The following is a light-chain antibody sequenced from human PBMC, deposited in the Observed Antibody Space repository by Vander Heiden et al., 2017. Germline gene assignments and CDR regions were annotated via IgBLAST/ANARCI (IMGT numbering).Light chain of an antibody. V-gene: IGLV2-14*01. CDR3: SSYTGSSTDVL. J-gene: IGLJ2*01. CDR1: SSDIGRYNY. CDR2: EVS. Sequence: QSALTQPASVSGSPGQSITISCTGTSSDIGRYNYVSWYQHRPGKPPKLLTYEVSNRPSGVSSRFSGSKSGNTASLPISGLQAEDEADYYCSSYTGSSTDVLFGGGTKLTVL.